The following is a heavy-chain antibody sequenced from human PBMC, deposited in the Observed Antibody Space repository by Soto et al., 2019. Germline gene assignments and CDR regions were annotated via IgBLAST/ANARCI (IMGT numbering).Heavy chain of an antibody. J-gene: IGHJ6*02. CDR2: IIGYNGNT. CDR3: ARDVVCCGAPACPDMDV. V-gene: IGHV1-18*04. Sequence: QVVLEQSGGEVKKPGASVKVSCKASGYTFSGYSITWVRQAPGQGLEGMGRIIGYNGNTNYARTLRGRLTLTTDTSTSTAYMELRSLTSDDTAVYYCARDVVCCGAPACPDMDVWGQVTTVTVSS. D-gene: IGHD2-21*01. CDR1: GYTFSGYS.